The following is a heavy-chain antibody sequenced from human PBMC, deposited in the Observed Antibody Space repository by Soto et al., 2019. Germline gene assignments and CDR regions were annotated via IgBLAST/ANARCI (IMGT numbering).Heavy chain of an antibody. J-gene: IGHJ4*02. V-gene: IGHV3-23*01. CDR2: ISGRGVDT. Sequence: GGSLRLSCAASGFSFSSLAMSWVRQAPGKGLEWVSSISGRGVDTLYADSVKGRFTISRDNSRNTLYLQVDSLRAEDTAIYYCARTLVLGVGALSQWGQGTLVTVSS. CDR1: GFSFSSLA. CDR3: ARTLVLGVGALSQ. D-gene: IGHD1-26*01.